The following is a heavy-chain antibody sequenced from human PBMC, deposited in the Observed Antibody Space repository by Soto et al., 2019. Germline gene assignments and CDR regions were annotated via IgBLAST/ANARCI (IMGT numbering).Heavy chain of an antibody. D-gene: IGHD3-22*01. CDR3: ARQADHYDRNSFGY. V-gene: IGHV5-51*01. CDR1: GYSFTTYW. Sequence: DSLTISCKGSGYSFTTYWIGLVRQMPGKGLEWMGVIYPGDSDTRFSPSFQGQVTISVDMSISTAYLQWSSLKASGTAMYYCARQADHYDRNSFGYWGQGTLVTVSS. J-gene: IGHJ4*02. CDR2: IYPGDSDT.